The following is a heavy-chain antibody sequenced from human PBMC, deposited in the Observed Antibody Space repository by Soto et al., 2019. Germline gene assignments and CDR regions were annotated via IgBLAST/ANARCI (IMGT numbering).Heavy chain of an antibody. CDR3: ARESEDLTSNFDY. CDR2: ISSTTNYI. CDR1: GFTFTRYS. Sequence: LRLSCAASGFTFTRYSMNWVRQSPGKGLEWVSSISSTTNYIYYGDSMKGRFTISRDNGKNSLYLEIHSLRAEDTAVYYCARESEDLTSNFDYWGQGTLVTSPQ. J-gene: IGHJ4*02. V-gene: IGHV3-21*06.